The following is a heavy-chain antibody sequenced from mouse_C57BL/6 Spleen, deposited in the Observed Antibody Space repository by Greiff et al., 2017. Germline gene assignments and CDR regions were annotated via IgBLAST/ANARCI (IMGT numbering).Heavy chain of an antibody. CDR2: IYPGDGDT. V-gene: IGHV1-80*01. Sequence: QVQLQQSGAELVKPGASVKISCKASGYAFSSYWMNWVKQRPGKGLEWIGQIYPGDGDTNYNGKFKGKATLTADKSSTTAYMQLSSLTSEDSAVYFCARRAQATEVFAYWGQGTLVTVSA. CDR1: GYAFSSYW. D-gene: IGHD3-2*02. CDR3: ARRAQATEVFAY. J-gene: IGHJ3*01.